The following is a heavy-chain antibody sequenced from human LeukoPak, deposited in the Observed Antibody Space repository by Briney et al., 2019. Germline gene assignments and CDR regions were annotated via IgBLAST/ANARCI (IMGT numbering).Heavy chain of an antibody. CDR1: GGSFSGYY. D-gene: IGHD3-22*01. CDR3: ARGPTDYYDSSGYYHTPYYYYMDV. Sequence: SETLSLTCAVYGGSFSGYYWSWIRQPPGKGLEWIGEINHSGSTNYNPSLKSRVTISVDTSKNQFSLKLSSVTAADTAVFYCARGPTDYYDSSGYYHTPYYYYMDVWGKGTTVTVSS. V-gene: IGHV4-34*01. J-gene: IGHJ6*03. CDR2: INHSGST.